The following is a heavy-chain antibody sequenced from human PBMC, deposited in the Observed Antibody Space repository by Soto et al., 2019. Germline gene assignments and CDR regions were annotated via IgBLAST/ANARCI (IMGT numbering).Heavy chain of an antibody. V-gene: IGHV1-3*04. Sequence: QVHLVQSGAEVKKPGASVKVSCKASGYTFTSYAIHWVRQAPGQRLEWMGWINTGNGDTKYSQKFQGRVTIARDTSASTTYMELSSLTSEDTAVYYCARVGPYYYYGMDVWGQGTTVTVSS. CDR2: INTGNGDT. J-gene: IGHJ6*02. CDR3: ARVGPYYYYGMDV. CDR1: GYTFTSYA.